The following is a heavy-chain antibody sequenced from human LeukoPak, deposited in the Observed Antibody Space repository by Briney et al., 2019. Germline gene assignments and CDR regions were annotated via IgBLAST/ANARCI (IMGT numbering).Heavy chain of an antibody. CDR1: GFSLSTSGVG. J-gene: IGHJ5*02. CDR2: IYWDDDK. V-gene: IGHV2-5*02. D-gene: IGHD3-10*01. Sequence: SGPTLVKPTQTLTLTCTFSGFSLSTSGVGVGWIRQPPGKALEWLALIYWDDDKRYSPSLKSRLTITKDTSKNQVVLTMTNMDPVDTATYYCAHSLYYYGSGTYPFDPWGQGTLVTVSS. CDR3: AHSLYYYGSGTYPFDP.